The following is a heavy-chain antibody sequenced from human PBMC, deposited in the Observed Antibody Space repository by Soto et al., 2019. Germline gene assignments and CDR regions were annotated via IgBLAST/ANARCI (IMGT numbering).Heavy chain of an antibody. CDR1: GGSVSSNSYS. Sequence: SETLSLTCTVSGGSVSSNSYSWGWIRQSPGKGLERIGIIYSTENTYYHTSLLSRVTISADTSMNEFSLKLSSVTAADTAVYYCTRGLDRAKLGYWGQGIQVTVSS. J-gene: IGHJ4*02. CDR2: IYSTENT. V-gene: IGHV4-39*01. D-gene: IGHD1-26*01. CDR3: TRGLDRAKLGY.